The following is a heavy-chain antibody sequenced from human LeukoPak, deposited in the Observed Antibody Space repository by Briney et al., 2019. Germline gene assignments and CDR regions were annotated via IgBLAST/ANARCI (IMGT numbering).Heavy chain of an antibody. Sequence: SQTLSLTCAISGDTVSGNSGAWIWIRQSPSRGLEWLGRTYYMSKWFHEYAVSVKGRIIISPDTANNQFSLNLSSVTADDTGVYYCARALERYYFDFWGQGTLVTVSS. J-gene: IGHJ4*02. CDR3: ARALERYYFDF. V-gene: IGHV6-1*01. D-gene: IGHD1-1*01. CDR1: GDTVSGNSGA. CDR2: TYYMSKWFH.